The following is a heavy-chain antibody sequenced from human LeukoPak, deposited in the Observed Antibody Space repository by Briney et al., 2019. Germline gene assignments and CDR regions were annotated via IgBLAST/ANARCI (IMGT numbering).Heavy chain of an antibody. D-gene: IGHD3-3*01. CDR2: INHSGST. CDR1: GGSFSGYY. CDR3: ARGSSDFGVVIQRYYYYYMDV. Sequence: SETLSLTCAVYGGSFSGYYWSWIRQPPGKGLEWIGEINHSGSTNYNPSLKSRVTISVDTSKNQFSLKLSSVTAADTAVYYCARGSSDFGVVIQRYYYYYMDVWGKGTTVTVSS. J-gene: IGHJ6*03. V-gene: IGHV4-34*01.